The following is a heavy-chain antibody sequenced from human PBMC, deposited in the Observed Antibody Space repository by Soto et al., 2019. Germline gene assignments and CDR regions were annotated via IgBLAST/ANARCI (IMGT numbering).Heavy chain of an antibody. CDR1: GFTFDDYT. D-gene: IGHD6-19*01. J-gene: IGHJ6*02. Sequence: DVQLVESGGVVVQPGGSLRLSCTVSGFTFDDYTMHWVRRVPGKGLEWFSLISWDGGITYYADSVRGRFTISRDDSKNSLYLQMNRLRSDATSLYYCANDRGIAVAGTYVHYYSSMDVWGQGTTVTVSS. V-gene: IGHV3-43*01. CDR3: ANDRGIAVAGTYVHYYSSMDV. CDR2: ISWDGGIT.